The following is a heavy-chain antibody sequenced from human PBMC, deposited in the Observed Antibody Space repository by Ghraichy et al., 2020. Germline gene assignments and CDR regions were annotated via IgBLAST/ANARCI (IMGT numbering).Heavy chain of an antibody. CDR1: GGSFSGYY. CDR2: INHSGST. V-gene: IGHV4-34*01. CDR3: AREKLDYDILTGYYNAQYFQH. D-gene: IGHD3-9*01. J-gene: IGHJ1*01. Sequence: SETLSLTCAVYGGSFSGYYWSWIRQPPGKGLEWIGEINHSGSTNYNPSLKSRVTISVDTSKNQFSLKLSSVTAADTAVYYCAREKLDYDILTGYYNAQYFQHWGQGTLVTVSS.